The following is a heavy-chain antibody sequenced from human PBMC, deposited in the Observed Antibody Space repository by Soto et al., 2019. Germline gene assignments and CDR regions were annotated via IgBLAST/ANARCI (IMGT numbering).Heavy chain of an antibody. Sequence: PSETLSLTCTVSGGSVSSSSYYWGWVRQPPGKGLEWIGYVHHTGSTYYNPSLKSRATISIDTSRKQFSLRLNSVTAADTAIYYCATFRALYYYMEVWGKGTTVTVSS. CDR3: ATFRALYYYMEV. J-gene: IGHJ6*03. CDR1: GGSVSSSSYY. CDR2: VHHTGST. D-gene: IGHD3-3*02. V-gene: IGHV4-39*07.